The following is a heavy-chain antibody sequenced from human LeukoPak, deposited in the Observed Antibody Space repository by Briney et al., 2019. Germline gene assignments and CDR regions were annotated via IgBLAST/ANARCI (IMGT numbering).Heavy chain of an antibody. Sequence: ASVKVSCKASGYTFTSYAMNWVRQAPGQGLEWMGWINTNTGNPTYAQGFTGRFVFSLDTSVSTAYLQISSLTAEDTAVYYCARQQYCSGGSCLGTLDYWGQGTLVTVSS. D-gene: IGHD2-15*01. J-gene: IGHJ4*02. CDR3: ARQQYCSGGSCLGTLDY. CDR1: GYTFTSYA. V-gene: IGHV7-4-1*02. CDR2: INTNTGNP.